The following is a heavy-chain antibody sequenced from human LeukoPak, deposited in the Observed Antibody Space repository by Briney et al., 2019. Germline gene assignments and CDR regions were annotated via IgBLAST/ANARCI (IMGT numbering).Heavy chain of an antibody. D-gene: IGHD3-22*01. V-gene: IGHV3-23*01. CDR1: GFTFSSYA. Sequence: PGGSLRLSCAASGFTFSSYAMSWVRQAPGKGLEWVSAISGSGGSAYYADSVEGRFTISRDNSKNTQYLQMNSLRAEDTAVYYCAEPEGGYYDIRPDWGQGTLVTVSS. CDR2: ISGSGGSA. CDR3: AEPEGGYYDIRPD. J-gene: IGHJ4*02.